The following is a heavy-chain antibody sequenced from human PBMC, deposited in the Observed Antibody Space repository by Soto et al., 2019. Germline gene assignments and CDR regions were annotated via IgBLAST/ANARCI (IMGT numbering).Heavy chain of an antibody. V-gene: IGHV4-31*03. Sequence: QVQLQESGPGLVKPSQTLSLTCTVSGGSISVGVYYWNGIRQLPGKGPEWIGYTYHTGSTYYNPSLESRVTISVDPSKNQFSLRLSSVTAADTAVYYCARIGNPDASLYFDYWGQGTLVTVSS. J-gene: IGHJ4*02. CDR3: ARIGNPDASLYFDY. D-gene: IGHD2-2*01. CDR1: GGSISVGVYY. CDR2: TYHTGST.